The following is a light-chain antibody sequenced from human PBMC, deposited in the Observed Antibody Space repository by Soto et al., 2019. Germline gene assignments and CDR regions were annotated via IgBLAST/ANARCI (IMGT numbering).Light chain of an antibody. Sequence: QSVLTQPPSVSGAPGQRVTISCTGSSSNIGAGYDVHWYQQLPGTAPKLLIYGNSNRPSGVPDRFSGSKSGTSASLAITGLQAEDEAEYYCQSYDSSLSGVVFGGGTKVTAL. J-gene: IGLJ2*01. CDR1: SSNIGAGYD. CDR3: QSYDSSLSGVV. CDR2: GNS. V-gene: IGLV1-40*01.